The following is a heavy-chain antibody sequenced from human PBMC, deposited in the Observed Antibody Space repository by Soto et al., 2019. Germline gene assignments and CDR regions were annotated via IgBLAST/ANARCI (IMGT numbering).Heavy chain of an antibody. CDR3: ARLTYYYDSSGYYGGWFDP. D-gene: IGHD3-22*01. Sequence: SETLSLTCTVSGGSIGSSSYYWGWIRQPPGKGLEWIGSIYYSGSTYYNPSLKSRVTISVDTSKNQFSLKLSSVTAADTAVYYCARLTYYYDSSGYYGGWFDPWGQGTLVTVSS. V-gene: IGHV4-39*01. CDR2: IYYSGST. CDR1: GGSIGSSSYY. J-gene: IGHJ5*02.